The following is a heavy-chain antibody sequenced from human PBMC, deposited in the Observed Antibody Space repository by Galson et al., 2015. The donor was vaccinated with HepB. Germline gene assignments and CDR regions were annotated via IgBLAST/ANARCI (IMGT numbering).Heavy chain of an antibody. J-gene: IGHJ4*02. CDR3: ASPRIGVADNYFDY. V-gene: IGHV1-24*01. D-gene: IGHD2-21*01. CDR1: GYTLTELS. CDR2: FDPEDGET. Sequence: SVKVSCKVSGYTLTELSMHWVRQAPGKGLEWMGGFDPEDGETIYAQKFQGRVTMTEDTSTDTAYMELSSLRSEDAAVYYCASPRIGVADNYFDYWGQGTLVTVSS.